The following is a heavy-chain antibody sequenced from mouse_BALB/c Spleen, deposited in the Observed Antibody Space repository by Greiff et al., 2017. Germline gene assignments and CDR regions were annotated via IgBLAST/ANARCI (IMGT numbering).Heavy chain of an antibody. J-gene: IGHJ4*01. D-gene: IGHD2-3*01. V-gene: IGHV2-6-7*01. Sequence: VKLVESGPGLVAPSQSLSITCTVSGFSLTGYGVNWVRQPPGKGLEWLGMIWGDGSTDYNSALKSRLSISKDNSKSQVFLKMNSLQTDDTARYYCARGIYDGYYSYYAMDYWGQGTSVTVSS. CDR3: ARGIYDGYYSYYAMDY. CDR2: IWGDGST. CDR1: GFSLTGYG.